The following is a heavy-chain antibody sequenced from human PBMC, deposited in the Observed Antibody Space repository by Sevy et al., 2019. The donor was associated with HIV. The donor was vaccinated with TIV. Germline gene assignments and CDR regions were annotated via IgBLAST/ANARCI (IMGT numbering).Heavy chain of an antibody. CDR1: GFTFGDYA. Sequence: GGSQRLSCTGSGFTFGDYAMSWFRQAPGMGLEWVGFIRSKDYGGATEYAASVKGRFTISRDDSKSIAYLQMNSLKTEDTAVYYCTRGYYYDSSGYSDYWGQGTLVTVSS. D-gene: IGHD3-22*01. CDR2: IRSKDYGGAT. V-gene: IGHV3-49*03. J-gene: IGHJ4*02. CDR3: TRGYYYDSSGYSDY.